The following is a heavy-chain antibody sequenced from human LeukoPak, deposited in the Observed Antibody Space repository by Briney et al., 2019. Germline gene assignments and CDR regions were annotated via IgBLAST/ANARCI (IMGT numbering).Heavy chain of an antibody. Sequence: GSSVKVSCKASGGTFSSYAISWVRQAPGQGLEWMGWISAYNGNTNYAQKLQGRVTMTTDTSTSTAYMELRSLRSDDTAVYYCAREGDGYNSAFDYWGQGTLVTVSS. CDR1: GGTFSSYA. CDR2: ISAYNGNT. J-gene: IGHJ4*02. V-gene: IGHV1-18*01. D-gene: IGHD5-24*01. CDR3: AREGDGYNSAFDY.